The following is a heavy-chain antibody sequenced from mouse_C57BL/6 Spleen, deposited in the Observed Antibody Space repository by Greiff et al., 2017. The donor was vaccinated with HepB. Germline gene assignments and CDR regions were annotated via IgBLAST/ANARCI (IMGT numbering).Heavy chain of an antibody. CDR3: ASGSGCFAY. CDR1: GYAFTNYL. CDR2: INPGSGGT. V-gene: IGHV1-54*01. Sequence: QVQLQQSGAELVRPGTSVKVSCKASGYAFTNYLIEWVKQRPGQGLEWIGVINPGSGGTNYNEKFKGKATLTADKSSSTSCMQHSDLTSEDSAVYFCASGSGCFAYWGQGTLVTVSA. J-gene: IGHJ3*01. D-gene: IGHD3-2*02.